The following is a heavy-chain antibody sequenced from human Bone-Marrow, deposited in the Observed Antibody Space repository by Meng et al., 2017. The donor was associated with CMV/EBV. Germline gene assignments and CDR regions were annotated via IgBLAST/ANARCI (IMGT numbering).Heavy chain of an antibody. Sequence: SETLSLTCTVSGGSVSSGSYYWSWIRQPPGNGLEWIGYIYYSGSTNYNPSLKSRVTISVDTSKNQFSLKLSSVTAADTAVYYCARAYCSSTSCSDYWGQGTLVTVSS. D-gene: IGHD2-2*01. J-gene: IGHJ4*02. V-gene: IGHV4-61*01. CDR3: ARAYCSSTSCSDY. CDR1: GGSVSSGSYY. CDR2: IYYSGST.